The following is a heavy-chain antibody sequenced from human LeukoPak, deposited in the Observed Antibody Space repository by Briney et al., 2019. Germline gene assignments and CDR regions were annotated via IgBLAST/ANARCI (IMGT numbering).Heavy chain of an antibody. CDR3: ATGGYSAWCDY. V-gene: IGHV4-4*07. D-gene: IGHD6-19*01. CDR2: IDSSGTT. CDR1: DGSINTYF. Sequence: SSETPSLTCSVSDGSINTYFWSWIRQPAGKGLEWIGRIDSSGTTSLNPSLKSRVTISQDKSKKQFSLKLSSVTAADTAVYYCATGGYSAWCDYWGHGTQVIVSS. J-gene: IGHJ4*01.